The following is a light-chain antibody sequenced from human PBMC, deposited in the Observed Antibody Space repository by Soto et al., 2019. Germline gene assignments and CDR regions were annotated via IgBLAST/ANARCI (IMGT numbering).Light chain of an antibody. CDR1: QSVSSSY. V-gene: IGKV3-20*01. Sequence: EIVLTQSPGTLSLSPGERATLSCRASQSVSSSYLAWYQQKPGQAPRLVIYGASSRATGIPDRFSGSGSGTDFTLTISSLEPEDFAVYYCQQYGRSPWTFGQGTKVEIK. J-gene: IGKJ1*01. CDR3: QQYGRSPWT. CDR2: GAS.